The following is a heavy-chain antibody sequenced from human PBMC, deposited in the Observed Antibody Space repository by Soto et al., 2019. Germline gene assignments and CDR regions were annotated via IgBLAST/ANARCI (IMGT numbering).Heavy chain of an antibody. CDR2: IYYSGST. Sequence: SETLSLTCTVSDGSISSGGYYWSWIRQHPGKGLEWIGYIYYSGSTYYNPSLKSRVTISVDTSKNQFSLKLSSVTAADTAVYYCARGLVRGVNYYYYGMDVWGQGTTVTV. J-gene: IGHJ6*02. CDR3: ARGLVRGVNYYYYGMDV. V-gene: IGHV4-31*03. D-gene: IGHD3-10*01. CDR1: DGSISSGGYY.